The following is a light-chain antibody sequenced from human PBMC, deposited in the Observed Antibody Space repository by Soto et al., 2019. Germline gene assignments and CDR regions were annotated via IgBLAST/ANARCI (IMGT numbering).Light chain of an antibody. CDR2: KAS. V-gene: IGKV1-5*03. J-gene: IGKJ1*01. CDR1: QNINNL. CDR3: QQYSTYSRA. Sequence: DIQMTQSPSTLSASVGDRVTITCRASQNINNLLACYQQKPGKAPNLLIYKASSLESGVPSRFSGSGYGTEFTLTISSLQPEDFATFYCQQYSTYSRAFGQGTKVEIK.